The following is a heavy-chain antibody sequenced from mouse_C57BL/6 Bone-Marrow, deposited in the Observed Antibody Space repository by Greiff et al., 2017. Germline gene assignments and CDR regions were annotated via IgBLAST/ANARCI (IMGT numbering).Heavy chain of an antibody. J-gene: IGHJ4*01. Sequence: QVHVKQSGAELARPGASVKLSCKASGYTFTSYGISWVKQRTGQGLEWIGEIYPRSGNTYYNEKFKGKATLTADKSSSTAYMELRSLTSEDSAVYFCARLGGFRAMDYWGQGTSVTVSS. V-gene: IGHV1-81*01. CDR2: IYPRSGNT. CDR3: ARLGGFRAMDY. CDR1: GYTFTSYG.